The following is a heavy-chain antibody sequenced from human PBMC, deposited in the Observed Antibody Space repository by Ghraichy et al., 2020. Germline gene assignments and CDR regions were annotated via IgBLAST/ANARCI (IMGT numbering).Heavy chain of an antibody. Sequence: GESLNISCAASGFTFSSYAMHWVRQAPGKGLEWVAVISYDGSNKYYADSVKGRFTISRDNSKNTLYLQMNSLRAEDTAVYYCARDGRGWLQLPTNFDYWGQGTLVTVSS. J-gene: IGHJ4*02. D-gene: IGHD5-24*01. CDR2: ISYDGSNK. CDR3: ARDGRGWLQLPTNFDY. CDR1: GFTFSSYA. V-gene: IGHV3-30-3*01.